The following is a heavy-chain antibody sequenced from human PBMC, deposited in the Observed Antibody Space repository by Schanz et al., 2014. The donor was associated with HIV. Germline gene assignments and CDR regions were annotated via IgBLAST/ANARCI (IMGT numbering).Heavy chain of an antibody. CDR1: GYTFSDHY. Sequence: QVQLVQSGAEVKKPGASVKVSCKASGYTFSDHYMQWVRQAPGQGLEWMGWINPNSGSTIYAQKFQGRVTMTRDTSINTAYMEMSGLRSDDTAIYYCARRSLHHLQWLYDDVFDIWGQGTLVTVSS. V-gene: IGHV1-2*02. CDR3: ARRSLHHLQWLYDDVFDI. D-gene: IGHD3-3*01. J-gene: IGHJ3*02. CDR2: INPNSGST.